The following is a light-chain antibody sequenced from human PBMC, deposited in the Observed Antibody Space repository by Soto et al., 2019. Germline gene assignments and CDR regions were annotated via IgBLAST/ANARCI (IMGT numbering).Light chain of an antibody. Sequence: EILMTQSPATLSVSPGERATLSWRASQSVSSDLDWYHKKHGQAPRLLIYGASTRATGIPARLSGSGYGTEFTLTINSMKHEDFEVYYCQQYNNWPRTFGHGTKVDIK. CDR2: GAS. CDR3: QQYNNWPRT. CDR1: QSVSSD. V-gene: IGKV3-15*01. J-gene: IGKJ1*01.